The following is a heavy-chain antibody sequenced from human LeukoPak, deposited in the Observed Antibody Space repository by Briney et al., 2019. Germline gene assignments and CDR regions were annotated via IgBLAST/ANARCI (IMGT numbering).Heavy chain of an antibody. J-gene: IGHJ3*02. CDR1: GYTFTSYG. D-gene: IGHD4-23*01. CDR2: ISAYNGNT. CDR3: ARVLKSKYRTVVSGGAFDI. Sequence: ASVKVSCKASGYTFTSYGISWVRQAPGQGLEWMGWISAYNGNTNYAQKLQGRVTMTTDTSTSTAYMELRSLRSDDTAVYYCARVLKSKYRTVVSGGAFDIWGQGTMVAVSS. V-gene: IGHV1-18*01.